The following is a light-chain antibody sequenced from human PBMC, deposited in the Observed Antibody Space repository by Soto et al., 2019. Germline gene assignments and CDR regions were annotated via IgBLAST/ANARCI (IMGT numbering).Light chain of an antibody. Sequence: AIWMTQSPSSFSASTGDRVTITCRASQGISSYLAWYQQKPGKAPKLLIYAAPTLQSGVPSRFSGSGSGTDFTLTISCLQSEDFATYYCQQYYSYPPTFGQGTKVEIK. CDR3: QQYYSYPPT. V-gene: IGKV1-8*01. CDR1: QGISSY. CDR2: AAP. J-gene: IGKJ1*01.